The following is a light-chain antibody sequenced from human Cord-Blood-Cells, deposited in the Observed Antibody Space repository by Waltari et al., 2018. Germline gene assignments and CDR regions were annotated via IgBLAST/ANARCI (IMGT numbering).Light chain of an antibody. Sequence: SESPGKTVTISCTRSSGSIASNYVQWYQQRPGSSPTTVIYEDNQRPSGVPGRFSGSIDSSSNSASLTISGLKTEDEADYYCQSYDSSNWVFGGGTKLTVL. CDR1: SGSIASNY. CDR3: QSYDSSNWV. CDR2: EDN. J-gene: IGLJ3*02. V-gene: IGLV6-57*01.